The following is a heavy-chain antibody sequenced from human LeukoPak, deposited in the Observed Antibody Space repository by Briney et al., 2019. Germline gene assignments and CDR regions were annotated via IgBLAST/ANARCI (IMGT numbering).Heavy chain of an antibody. V-gene: IGHV4-34*01. J-gene: IGHJ5*02. Sequence: SETLSLTCSVSGGSISSLYWSWIRQPPGKGLEWIGEINHSGSTNYNPSLKSRVIISVDTSKNQFSLKLSSVTAADTAVYYCARRTLCCGERFDPWGQGTLVTVSS. CDR2: INHSGST. D-gene: IGHD3-16*01. CDR1: GGSISSLY. CDR3: ARRTLCCGERFDP.